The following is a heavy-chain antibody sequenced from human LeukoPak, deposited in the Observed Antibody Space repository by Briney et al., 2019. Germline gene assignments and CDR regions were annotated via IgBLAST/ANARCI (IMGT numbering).Heavy chain of an antibody. CDR1: GGSISSTTW. V-gene: IGHV4-4*02. J-gene: IGHJ4*02. D-gene: IGHD6-13*01. Sequence: SETLSLTCTVSGGSISSTTWWTWVRQPPGKGLEWIGEIYHSGSTNYNPSLKSRVTISVDKSNNQFSLNLTSVTAADTAVYYCARGGIAAAGFSYWGQGTLVTVSS. CDR3: ARGGIAAAGFSY. CDR2: IYHSGST.